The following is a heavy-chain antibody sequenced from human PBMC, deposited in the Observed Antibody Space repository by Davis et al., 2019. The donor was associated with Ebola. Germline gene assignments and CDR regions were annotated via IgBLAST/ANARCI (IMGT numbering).Heavy chain of an antibody. D-gene: IGHD3-3*01. CDR3: ARGDWGYDFSSGLNPDWETYRSLDY. CDR2: ISAYNGNT. CDR1: GYNFTSYG. V-gene: IGHV1-18*04. Sequence: ASVKVSCKASGYNFTSYGITWVRQAPGQGLEWMGWISAYNGNTNYAQRLQGRVTMTTDTSTSTAYMELRTLRYDDTAVYYCARGDWGYDFSSGLNPDWETYRSLDYWGQGTLVTVSS. J-gene: IGHJ4*02.